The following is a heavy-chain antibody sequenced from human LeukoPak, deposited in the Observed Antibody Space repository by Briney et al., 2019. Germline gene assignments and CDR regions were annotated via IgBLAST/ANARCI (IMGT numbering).Heavy chain of an antibody. V-gene: IGHV3-7*01. CDR1: GGSFSGYY. CDR2: IKQDGSEK. J-gene: IGHJ4*02. Sequence: ETLSLTCAVYGGSFSGYYWSWVRQAPGKGLEWVANIKQDGSEKYYVDSVKGRFTISRDNAKNSLYLQMNSLRAEDTAVYYCARESETFDYWGQGTLVTVSS. CDR3: ARESETFDY.